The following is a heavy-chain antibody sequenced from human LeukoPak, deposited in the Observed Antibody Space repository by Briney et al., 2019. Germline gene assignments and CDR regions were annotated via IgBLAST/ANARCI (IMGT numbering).Heavy chain of an antibody. J-gene: IGHJ4*02. V-gene: IGHV4-39*01. Sequence: SETLSLTCTVSGGSISSSSYYWGWIRQPPGKGLEWIGSIYYSGSTYYNPALKSRVTISVDTSKNQFSLKLSSVTAVDTAVYYCARHRSGWLQSSFDYWGQGTLVTVSS. CDR3: ARHRSGWLQSSFDY. CDR1: GGSISSSSYY. CDR2: IYYSGST. D-gene: IGHD5-24*01.